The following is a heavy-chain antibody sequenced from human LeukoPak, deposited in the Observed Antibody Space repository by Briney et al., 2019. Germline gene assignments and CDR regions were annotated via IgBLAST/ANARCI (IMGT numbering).Heavy chain of an antibody. CDR1: GGSISNNY. J-gene: IGHJ6*02. V-gene: IGHV4-59*08. CDR3: ARLNIGYSSGWRRNYYYGMDV. Sequence: PSETLSLTCTVSGGSISNNYWSWIRQPPGKGLEWIGYIYYSGSTNYNPSLKSRVTISVDTSKNQFSLKLSSVTAADTAVYYCARLNIGYSSGWRRNYYYGMDVWGQGTTVTVSS. CDR2: IYYSGST. D-gene: IGHD6-19*01.